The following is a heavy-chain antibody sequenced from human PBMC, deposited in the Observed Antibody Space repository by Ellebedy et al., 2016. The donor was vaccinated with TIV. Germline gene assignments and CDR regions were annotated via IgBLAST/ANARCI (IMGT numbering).Heavy chain of an antibody. CDR2: ISHDANNK. V-gene: IGHV3-30*18. Sequence: GESLKISCAASGFTFSSYDMHWVRQAPGKGLEWLALISHDANNKYYADSVKGRFTISRDNYKNTLYLQMSSLRPEDTAVYFCAKVPVGFCSTPNCFYFDYWGQGTLLTVSS. J-gene: IGHJ4*02. CDR3: AKVPVGFCSTPNCFYFDY. CDR1: GFTFSSYD. D-gene: IGHD2-2*01.